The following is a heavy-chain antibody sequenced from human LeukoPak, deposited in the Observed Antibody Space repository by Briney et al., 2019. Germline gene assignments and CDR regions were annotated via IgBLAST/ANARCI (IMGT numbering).Heavy chain of an antibody. CDR3: ARQTPTGEYSLYRARFDY. D-gene: IGHD5/OR15-5a*01. Sequence: SETLSLTCAVSGCSISSGYYWGWIRQPPGKGLECIGSIYHSGSTYYNPSLKSRVTISADTSKNQFSLKLTSVTAADTAVYYCARQTPTGEYSLYRARFDYWGQGTLVTVSS. CDR2: IYHSGST. CDR1: GCSISSGYY. J-gene: IGHJ4*02. V-gene: IGHV4-38-2*01.